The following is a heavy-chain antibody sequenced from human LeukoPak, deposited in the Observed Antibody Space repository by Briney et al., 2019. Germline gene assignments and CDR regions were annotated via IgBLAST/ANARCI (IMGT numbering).Heavy chain of an antibody. CDR3: ARRFSYYGSGSYFGY. CDR2: IYYSGST. V-gene: IGHV4-39*07. D-gene: IGHD3-10*01. CDR1: GRSISSSSYY. J-gene: IGHJ4*02. Sequence: SETLSLTCTVSGRSISSSSYYWGWIRQPPGKGLEWIGSIYYSGSTYYNPSRKSRVTISVDTSKNQFSLKLSSVTAADTAVYYCARRFSYYGSGSYFGYWGQGTLVTVSS.